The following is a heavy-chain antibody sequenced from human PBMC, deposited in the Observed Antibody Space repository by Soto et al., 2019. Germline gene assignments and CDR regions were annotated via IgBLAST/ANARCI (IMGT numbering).Heavy chain of an antibody. Sequence: PGGSLRLSCAASVFTFSSYWMHWVRQAPGKWLVWFARVKIDDGYTAXADSVKVRXSISRYNSNNIXYLQMXSLRVEDTAVYYCARERASLSWGQGTPVTVXX. CDR2: VKIDDGYT. CDR3: ARERASLS. V-gene: IGHV3-74*03. J-gene: IGHJ5*02. CDR1: VFTFSSYW.